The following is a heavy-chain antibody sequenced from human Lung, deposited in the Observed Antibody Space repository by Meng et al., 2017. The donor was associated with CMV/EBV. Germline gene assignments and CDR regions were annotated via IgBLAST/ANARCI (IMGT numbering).Heavy chain of an antibody. CDR3: ARDHNLGFDY. Sequence: GGSLRLSCAASGFTFSSYAMHWVRQAPGKGLEWVAVISYDGSNKYYADSVKGRFTISRDNSKNTLYLQMNSLRAEDTAVYYCARDHNLGFDYWGQGTLVTVSS. D-gene: IGHD1-1*01. CDR1: GFTFSSYA. CDR2: ISYDGSNK. V-gene: IGHV3-30-3*01. J-gene: IGHJ4*02.